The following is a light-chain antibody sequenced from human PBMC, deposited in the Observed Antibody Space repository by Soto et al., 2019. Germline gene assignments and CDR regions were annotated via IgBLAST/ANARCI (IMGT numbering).Light chain of an antibody. CDR2: DVT. Sequence: QSVQTQPASVSGSPGQSITISCTGTSSDVGGYNHVSWYQHYPGKAPKLIIYDVTNRPSGVSNRFSGSKSGNTASLTISGLQAEDEDDYFCSSYTRSTIYVFGTGTKVTVL. CDR1: SSDVGGYNH. J-gene: IGLJ1*01. V-gene: IGLV2-14*03. CDR3: SSYTRSTIYV.